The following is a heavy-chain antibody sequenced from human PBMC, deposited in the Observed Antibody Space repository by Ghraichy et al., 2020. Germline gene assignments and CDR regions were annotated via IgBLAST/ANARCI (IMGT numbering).Heavy chain of an antibody. J-gene: IGHJ5*02. Sequence: GGSPRLSCAASGITLSRHWMTWVRQAPGKGLEWVANINQDGSERYYVDSVKGRFTISRDNAKNSLYLQMNSLRVEDTAVYYCAEISTTWGQGTLVTVSS. V-gene: IGHV3-7*03. D-gene: IGHD3-3*02. CDR3: AEISTT. CDR1: GITLSRHW. CDR2: INQDGSER.